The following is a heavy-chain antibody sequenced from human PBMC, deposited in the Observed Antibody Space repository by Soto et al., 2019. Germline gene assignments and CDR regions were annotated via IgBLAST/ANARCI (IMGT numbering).Heavy chain of an antibody. J-gene: IGHJ6*02. V-gene: IGHV3-21*04. Sequence: GGSLRLSCAASGFTFSSYSMNWVRQAPGKGLEWVSSISSSSSYIYYADSVKGRFTISRDNAKNSLYLQMNSLRAEDTALYYCAKDFGPYYYGMDVWGQGTTVTVSS. CDR3: AKDFGPYYYGMDV. CDR2: ISSSSSYI. D-gene: IGHD3-10*01. CDR1: GFTFSSYS.